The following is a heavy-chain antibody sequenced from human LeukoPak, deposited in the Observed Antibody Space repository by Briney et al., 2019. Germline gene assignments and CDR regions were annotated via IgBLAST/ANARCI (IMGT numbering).Heavy chain of an antibody. Sequence: SQTLSLTCDVSGGSISSGLYSWSWIRQPLGKGLEWIGYIYHTGSTYYNPSPKSRVTISVDTSKNQFSLRLSSVTAADTAVYYCARLQYCSGTSCYWFDPWGQGTLVTVSS. CDR3: ARLQYCSGTSCYWFDP. V-gene: IGHV4-30-2*01. CDR1: GGSISSGLYS. CDR2: IYHTGST. D-gene: IGHD2-2*01. J-gene: IGHJ5*02.